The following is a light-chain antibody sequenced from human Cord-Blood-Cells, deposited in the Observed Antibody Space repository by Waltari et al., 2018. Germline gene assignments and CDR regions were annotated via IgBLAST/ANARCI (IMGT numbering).Light chain of an antibody. CDR1: SSNIGSNY. Sequence: QSVLTQPPSASGTPGQRVTISCSGSSSNIGSNYVYWYQQLPGTAPQLLIYRNNRRPSGVPGRCSGSKSGTSASLAISGLRSEDEADYYCAAWDDSLSGPVFGGGTKLTVL. J-gene: IGLJ2*01. V-gene: IGLV1-47*01. CDR3: AAWDDSLSGPV. CDR2: RNN.